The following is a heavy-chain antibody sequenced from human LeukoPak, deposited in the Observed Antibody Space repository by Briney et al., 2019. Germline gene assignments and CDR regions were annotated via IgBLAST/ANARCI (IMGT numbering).Heavy chain of an antibody. V-gene: IGHV5-51*01. D-gene: IGHD5-24*01. CDR1: GYTFTSYW. J-gene: IGHJ4*02. CDR3: ARQATIDYFDY. CDR2: IYPGDSET. Sequence: GESLKISCKRPGYTFTSYWIGWVRQIPGKDLEWMGIIYPGDSETRYSPSFQGQVTISVDKSISTAYLQWSSLKASDTAMYYCARQATIDYFDYWGQGTLVTVSS.